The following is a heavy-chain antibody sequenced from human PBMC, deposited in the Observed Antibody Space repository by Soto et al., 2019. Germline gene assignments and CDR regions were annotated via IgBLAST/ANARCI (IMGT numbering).Heavy chain of an antibody. J-gene: IGHJ4*02. CDR2: IIPVVGTT. Sequence: QVQLVQSGAEVKKPGSSVKVSCKASGDTFTTNSLNWVRQAPGQGLEWMGGIIPVVGTTKYAQKYQDRVTITGDKSTNTAYMELSSLRSYDTAVYYGARGLLYATTYFDYWGQGTPVTVSS. CDR1: GDTFTTNS. CDR3: ARGLLYATTYFDY. D-gene: IGHD2-8*01. V-gene: IGHV1-69*06.